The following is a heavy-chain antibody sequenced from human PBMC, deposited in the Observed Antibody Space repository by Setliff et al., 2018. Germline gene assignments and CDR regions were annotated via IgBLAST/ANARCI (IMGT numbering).Heavy chain of an antibody. CDR1: GFTFSNFA. V-gene: IGHV3-23*01. CDR3: AKDGSGSYDYLDY. D-gene: IGHD6-13*01. Sequence: GGSLRLSCAASGFTFSNFAMGWVRQGPEKGLEWVAVITGDGGATYYIDSVKGRFTISRDNSENTLYLQMNSLRAEDTAIYYCAKDGSGSYDYLDYWGQGTLVTVSS. J-gene: IGHJ4*02. CDR2: ITGDGGAT.